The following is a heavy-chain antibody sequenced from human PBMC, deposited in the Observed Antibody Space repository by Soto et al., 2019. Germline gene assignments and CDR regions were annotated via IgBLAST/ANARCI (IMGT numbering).Heavy chain of an antibody. CDR3: ARFSPFGDYETFDY. CDR1: GGTFSSYA. Sequence: SVKVSCNASGGTFSSYAISLVRQAPGQGLEWMGGIIPIFGTANYAQKFQGRVTITADESTSTAYMELSSLRSEDTAVYYCARFSPFGDYETFDYWGQGTLVTVSS. J-gene: IGHJ4*02. V-gene: IGHV1-69*13. D-gene: IGHD4-17*01. CDR2: IIPIFGTA.